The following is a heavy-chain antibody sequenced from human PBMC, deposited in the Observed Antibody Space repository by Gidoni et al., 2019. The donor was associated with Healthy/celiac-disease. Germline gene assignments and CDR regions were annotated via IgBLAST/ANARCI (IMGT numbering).Heavy chain of an antibody. Sequence: QVQLVKSGAEVKKPEAALKVSCKASGYTFTGYYIHWVRQAPGQGLEWMGWINPNSGGTNDAQKFQGRVTMTRDTSISTAYMELSRLRSDDTAVYYCARGRVDEIVLMVYAMCWLDPWGQGTLVTVSS. CDR1: GYTFTGYY. CDR3: ARGRVDEIVLMVYAMCWLDP. V-gene: IGHV1-2*02. CDR2: INPNSGGT. J-gene: IGHJ5*02. D-gene: IGHD2-8*01.